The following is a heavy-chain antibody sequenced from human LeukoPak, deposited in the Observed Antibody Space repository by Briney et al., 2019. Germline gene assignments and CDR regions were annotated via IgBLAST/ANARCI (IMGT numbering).Heavy chain of an antibody. CDR1: GGSISSYH. V-gene: IGHV4-4*07. Sequence: PSETLSLTCTVSGGSISSYHWSWIRQPAGKGLEWIGRIYISGSTNYNPSLNSRVTLSGDTSKDQFSLKLSSVTAADTAVYYCAREFGSGWSFDYWGQGTLVTVSS. D-gene: IGHD6-19*01. CDR2: IYISGST. J-gene: IGHJ4*02. CDR3: AREFGSGWSFDY.